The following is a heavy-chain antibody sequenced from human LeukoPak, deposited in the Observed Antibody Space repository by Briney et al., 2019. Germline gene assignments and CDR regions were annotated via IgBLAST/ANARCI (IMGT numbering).Heavy chain of an antibody. D-gene: IGHD2-2*01. J-gene: IGHJ3*02. CDR1: GYSFTSYW. CDR2: IYPGDSDT. CDR3: AGAILRPAAPQGLDAFDI. V-gene: IGHV5-51*01. Sequence: GESLKISCKGSGYSFTSYWIGWVRQMPGKGLEWMGIIYPGDSDTRYSPSFQGQVTISADKSISTAYLQWSSLRASDTAMYYCAGAILRPAAPQGLDAFDIWGQGTMVTVSS.